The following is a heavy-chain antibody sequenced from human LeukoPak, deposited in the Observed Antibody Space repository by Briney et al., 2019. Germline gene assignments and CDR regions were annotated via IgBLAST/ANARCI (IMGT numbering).Heavy chain of an antibody. CDR3: AKANYYDSSVPGGAFDI. V-gene: IGHV3-23*01. CDR1: GFTFSSYA. J-gene: IGHJ3*02. Sequence: PGGSLRLSCAASGFTFSSYAMIWVRQAPGKGLEWISVVSDSGASTYYADSVKGRFTIYRDNSKNTLSLQMNSLRAEDTAVYYCAKANYYDSSVPGGAFDIWGQGTMVTVSS. CDR2: VSDSGAST. D-gene: IGHD3-22*01.